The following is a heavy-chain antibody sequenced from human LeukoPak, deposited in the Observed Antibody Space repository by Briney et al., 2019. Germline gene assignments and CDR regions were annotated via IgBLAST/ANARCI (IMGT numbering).Heavy chain of an antibody. Sequence: ASETLSLTCAVYGGSFSGYYWSWIRQPPGKGLEWIGEINHSGGTNYNPSLKSRVTISVDTSKHQFSLKLSSVTAADTAVYYCARGPYCSSTSCLTYWFDPWGQGTLVTVSS. V-gene: IGHV4-34*01. CDR1: GGSFSGYY. CDR3: ARGPYCSSTSCLTYWFDP. J-gene: IGHJ5*02. D-gene: IGHD2-2*01. CDR2: INHSGGT.